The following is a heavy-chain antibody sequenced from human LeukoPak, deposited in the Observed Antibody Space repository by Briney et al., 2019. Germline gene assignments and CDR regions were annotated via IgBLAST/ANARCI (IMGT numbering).Heavy chain of an antibody. CDR1: GGSISSGDYY. CDR3: ARGDIVVVPAEIFRWFDP. V-gene: IGHV4-30-4*01. J-gene: IGHJ5*02. Sequence: SQTLSLTCTVSGGSISSGDYYWSWIRQPPGKGLEWIGYIYYSGSTYYNPSLKSRVTISVGTSKNQFSLKLSSVTAADTAVYYCARGDIVVVPAEIFRWFDPWGQGTLVTVSS. CDR2: IYYSGST. D-gene: IGHD2-2*01.